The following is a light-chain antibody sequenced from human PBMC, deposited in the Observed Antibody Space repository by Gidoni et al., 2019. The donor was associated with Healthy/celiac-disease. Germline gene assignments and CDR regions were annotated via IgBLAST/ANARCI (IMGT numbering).Light chain of an antibody. CDR2: AAS. J-gene: IGKJ5*01. CDR1: QGISNS. CDR3: QQYYSTLFT. V-gene: IGKV1-NL1*01. Sequence: IQMTQSPSSLSASVGDRVTITCRASQGISNSLAWYQQKPGKAPKLLLYAASRLESGVPSRFSGSGSGTDYTLTISSLQPEDFATYYCQQYYSTLFTCGQGTRLEIK.